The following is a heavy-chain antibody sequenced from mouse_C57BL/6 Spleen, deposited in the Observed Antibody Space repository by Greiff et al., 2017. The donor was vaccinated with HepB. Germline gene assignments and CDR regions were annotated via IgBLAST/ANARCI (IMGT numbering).Heavy chain of an antibody. D-gene: IGHD6-1*01. CDR3: ARVLSHFDY. Sequence: DVKLVESEGGLVQPGSSMKLSCTASGFTFSDYYMAWVRQVPEKGLEWVANINYDGSSTYYLDSLKSRFIISRDNAKNILYLQMSSLKSEDTATYYCARVLSHFDYWGQGTTLTVSS. CDR1: GFTFSDYY. J-gene: IGHJ2*01. V-gene: IGHV5-16*01. CDR2: INYDGSST.